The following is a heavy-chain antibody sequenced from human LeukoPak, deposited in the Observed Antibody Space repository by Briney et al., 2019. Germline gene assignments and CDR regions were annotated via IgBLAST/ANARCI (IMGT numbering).Heavy chain of an antibody. CDR1: GFTFSSYS. Sequence: TSGGSLRLSCAASGFTFSSYSMNWVRQAPGKGLEWVSSISSSSSYIYCADSVKGRFTISRDNAKNSLYLQMNSLRAEDTAVYYCARGYSGYDIPPFDPWGQGTLVTVSS. V-gene: IGHV3-21*01. D-gene: IGHD5-12*01. J-gene: IGHJ5*02. CDR2: ISSSSSYI. CDR3: ARGYSGYDIPPFDP.